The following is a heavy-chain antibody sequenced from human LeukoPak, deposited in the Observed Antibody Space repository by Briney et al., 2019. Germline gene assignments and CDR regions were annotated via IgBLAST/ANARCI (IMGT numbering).Heavy chain of an antibody. Sequence: GGSLRLSCAASGFTFSTYSMNWVRQAPGKGLEWVSSISSSTSYIYYADSVKGRFTISRDNAKNSLYLQMNSLRAEDTAVYYCARGGEYDILTGYYIAFDIWGQGTMVTVSS. J-gene: IGHJ3*02. D-gene: IGHD3-9*01. CDR2: ISSSTSYI. V-gene: IGHV3-21*01. CDR1: GFTFSTYS. CDR3: ARGGEYDILTGYYIAFDI.